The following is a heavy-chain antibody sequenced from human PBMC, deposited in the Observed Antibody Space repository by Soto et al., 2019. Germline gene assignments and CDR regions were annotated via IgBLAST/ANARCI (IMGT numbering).Heavy chain of an antibody. CDR2: INHSGST. D-gene: IGHD3-10*01. V-gene: IGHV4-34*01. CDR3: ARYYYGSGRYNWFDP. Sequence: SETLSLTCAVYGGSFSGYYWSWIRQPPGKGLEWIGEINHSGSTNYNPSLKSRVTISVDTSKNQFSLKLSSVTAADTAVYYCARYYYGSGRYNWFDPWGQGTLVTVSS. J-gene: IGHJ5*02. CDR1: GGSFSGYY.